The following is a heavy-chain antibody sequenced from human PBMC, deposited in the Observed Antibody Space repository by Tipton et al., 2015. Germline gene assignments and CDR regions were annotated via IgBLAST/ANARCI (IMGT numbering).Heavy chain of an antibody. CDR1: GFTFSSYW. V-gene: IGHV3-7*03. CDR3: ARDILNDFCSGWPEEY. D-gene: IGHD3-3*01. J-gene: IGHJ4*02. CDR2: MKQDGSEK. Sequence: GSLRLSCAASGFTFSSYWMSWVRQAPGKGLEWVANMKQDGSEKYYVDSVKGRFTISRDNAKNSLYLQMNSLRAEDTAVYYCARDILNDFCSGWPEEYWGQGTLVTVSS.